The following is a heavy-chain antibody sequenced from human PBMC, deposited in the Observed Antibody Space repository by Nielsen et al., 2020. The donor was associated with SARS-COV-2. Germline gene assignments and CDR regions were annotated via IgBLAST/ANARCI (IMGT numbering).Heavy chain of an antibody. CDR3: ATYSAEGQWYGDGFDP. J-gene: IGHJ5*02. Sequence: ASVKVSCKVSGYTLTELSMHWVRQAPGKGLEWMGGFDPEDGETIYAQKFQGRVTMTEDTSTDTAYMELSSLRSEDTAVYYCATYSAEGQWYGDGFDPWGQGTLVTVSS. CDR1: GYTLTELS. V-gene: IGHV1-24*01. CDR2: FDPEDGET. D-gene: IGHD4-17*01.